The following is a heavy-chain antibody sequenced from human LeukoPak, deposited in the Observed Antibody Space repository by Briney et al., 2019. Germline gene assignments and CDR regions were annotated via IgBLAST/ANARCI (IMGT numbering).Heavy chain of an antibody. D-gene: IGHD4-11*01. V-gene: IGHV3-66*01. CDR2: IYSGGST. CDR1: GFIVSSYY. J-gene: IGHJ6*02. Sequence: GGSLRLSCVASGFIVSSYYMTWVSQAPGKGLEWVSVIYSGGSTYYADSVKGRVAISRDNSKNTVFLQMNSVRAEDTAVYFCARSYSNHLFGMDVWGQGTTVTVTS. CDR3: ARSYSNHLFGMDV.